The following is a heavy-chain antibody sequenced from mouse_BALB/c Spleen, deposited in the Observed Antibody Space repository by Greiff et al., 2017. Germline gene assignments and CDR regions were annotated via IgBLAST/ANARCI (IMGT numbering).Heavy chain of an antibody. V-gene: IGHV5-12-1*01. Sequence: EVKLMESGGGLVKPGGSLKLSCAASGFAFSSYDMSWVRQTPEKRLEWVAYISSGGGSTYYPDTVKGRFTISRDNAKNTLYLQMSSLKSEDTAMYYCASFYGYDGAWFAYWGQGTLVTVSA. CDR1: GFAFSSYD. CDR3: ASFYGYDGAWFAY. J-gene: IGHJ3*01. CDR2: ISSGGGST. D-gene: IGHD2-2*01.